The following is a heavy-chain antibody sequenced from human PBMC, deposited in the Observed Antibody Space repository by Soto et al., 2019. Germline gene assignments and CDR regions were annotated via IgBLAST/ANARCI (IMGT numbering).Heavy chain of an antibody. J-gene: IGHJ4*02. CDR1: GYTFTSYA. CDR2: INAGNGNT. D-gene: IGHD5-12*01. V-gene: IGHV1-3*01. CDR3: ARDGRWGRDGYNYVPYYFDY. Sequence: QVQLVQSGAEVKKPGASVKVSCKASGYTFTSYAMHWVRQAPGQRLEWMGWINAGNGNTKYSQKFQGRVTITRDTSASTAYMELSSLRSEDTAVYYCARDGRWGRDGYNYVPYYFDYWGQGTLVTVSS.